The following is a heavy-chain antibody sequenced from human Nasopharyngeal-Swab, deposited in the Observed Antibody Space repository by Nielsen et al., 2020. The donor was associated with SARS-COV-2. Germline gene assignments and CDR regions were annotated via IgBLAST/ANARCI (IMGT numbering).Heavy chain of an antibody. D-gene: IGHD6-13*01. J-gene: IGHJ4*02. CDR2: INHSGST. CDR1: GGSSSGYY. CDR3: ARGEGAAAGTTLDFDY. Sequence: SETLSLTCAVYGGSSSGYYWSWIRQPPGKGLEWIGEINHSGSTNYNPSLKSRVTISVDTSKNQFSLKLSSVTAADTAVYYCARGEGAAAGTTLDFDYWGQGTLVTVSS. V-gene: IGHV4-34*01.